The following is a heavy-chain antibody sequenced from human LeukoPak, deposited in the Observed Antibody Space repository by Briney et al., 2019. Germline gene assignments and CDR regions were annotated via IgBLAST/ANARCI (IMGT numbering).Heavy chain of an antibody. CDR2: ISGGGGST. CDR1: GFTFNNYA. J-gene: IGHJ5*02. D-gene: IGHD3-3*01. CDR3: AKDQSLYDFDWFDP. Sequence: GGSLRLSCAASGFTFNNYAMNWVRQAPGKGPEWVSAISGGGGSTYYADSVRGRFTISRDNSKNTLYLQMNSLRAEDTAVYFCAKDQSLYDFDWFDPWGQGTLVAVSS. V-gene: IGHV3-23*01.